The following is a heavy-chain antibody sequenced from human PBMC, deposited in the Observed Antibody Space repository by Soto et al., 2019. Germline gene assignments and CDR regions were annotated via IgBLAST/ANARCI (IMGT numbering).Heavy chain of an antibody. CDR3: ARDPSAGDSAGY. CDR2: IIPILGIA. D-gene: IGHD2-21*01. V-gene: IGHV1-69*08. J-gene: IGHJ4*02. CDR1: GGTFSSYT. Sequence: QVQLVQSGAEVKKPGSSVKVSCKASGGTFSSYTISWVRQAPGQGLEWMGRIIPILGIANYAQKFQGRVTITADKSTSTAYMELISLRSEDTAVYYCARDPSAGDSAGYWGQGTLVTVSS.